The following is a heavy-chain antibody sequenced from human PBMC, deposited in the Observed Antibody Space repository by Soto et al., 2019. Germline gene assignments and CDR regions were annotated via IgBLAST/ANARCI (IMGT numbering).Heavy chain of an antibody. V-gene: IGHV1-8*01. D-gene: IGHD3-16*01. J-gene: IGHJ5*02. Sequence: QVQLVQSGAEVKKPGASVKVSCKASGYTFTSYDINWVRQATGQGLEYLGWMNPNSGNTGYVQKFQGRVTMTRDTSISTAYMELSGPRSEATAVYYCARGTKYADYSRWFEPWGQGTLVTVSS. CDR2: MNPNSGNT. CDR1: GYTFTSYD. CDR3: ARGTKYADYSRWFEP.